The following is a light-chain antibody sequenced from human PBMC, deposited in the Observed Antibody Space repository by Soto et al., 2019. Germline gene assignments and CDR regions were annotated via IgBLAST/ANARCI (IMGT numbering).Light chain of an antibody. CDR1: SSNIGANT. Sequence: QPVLTQPPSASGTPGQRVTFSCSGSSSNIGANTVNWYQQLPGTAPKLLIYTNNQRPSGVPDRFSGSKSGTSASLAISGLQSEDEADYFCAAWDDSLSGVVFGGGTKLTVL. CDR2: TNN. J-gene: IGLJ2*01. V-gene: IGLV1-44*01. CDR3: AAWDDSLSGVV.